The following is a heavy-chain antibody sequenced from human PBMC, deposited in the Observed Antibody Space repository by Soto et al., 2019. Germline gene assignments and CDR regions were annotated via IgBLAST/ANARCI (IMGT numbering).Heavy chain of an antibody. CDR3: ARLHYYDSSGYYYFDY. CDR1: GGSISSSSYY. J-gene: IGHJ4*02. D-gene: IGHD3-22*01. Sequence: SETLSLTCTVSGGSISSSSYYWGWIRQPPGKGLEWIGSIYYSGSTYYNPSLKSRVTISLDTSKNQFSLKLSSVTAADTAVYYCARLHYYDSSGYYYFDYWGQGTLVTVSS. V-gene: IGHV4-39*01. CDR2: IYYSGST.